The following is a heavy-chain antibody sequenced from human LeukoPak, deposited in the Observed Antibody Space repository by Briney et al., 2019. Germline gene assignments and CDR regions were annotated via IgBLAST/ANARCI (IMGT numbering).Heavy chain of an antibody. V-gene: IGHV1-2*02. CDR1: GYTFTGYY. D-gene: IGHD3-10*01. J-gene: IGHJ4*02. CDR2: INPNSGGT. Sequence: GASVKVSCKASGYTFTGYYMHWVRQAPGQGLGWMGWINPNSGGTNYAQKFQGRVTMTRDTSISTAYMELSRLRSDDTAVYYCAREMTYYYGSGVDYWGQGTLVTVSS. CDR3: AREMTYYYGSGVDY.